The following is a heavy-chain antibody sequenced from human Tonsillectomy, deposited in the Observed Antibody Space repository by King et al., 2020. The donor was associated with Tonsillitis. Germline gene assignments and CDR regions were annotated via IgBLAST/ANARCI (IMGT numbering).Heavy chain of an antibody. J-gene: IGHJ4*02. Sequence: VQLVESGGGVVQPGRSLRLSCAASGFTFSSYAMHWVRQAPGKGLEWVAVISYDGSNKYYADSVKGRFTISRDNSKNTLYLQMNSLRAVDTAVYYCAREIPGDDFWSGYYSGFDYWGQGTLVTVSS. CDR2: ISYDGSNK. D-gene: IGHD3-3*01. CDR1: GFTFSSYA. CDR3: AREIPGDDFWSGYYSGFDY. V-gene: IGHV3-30*04.